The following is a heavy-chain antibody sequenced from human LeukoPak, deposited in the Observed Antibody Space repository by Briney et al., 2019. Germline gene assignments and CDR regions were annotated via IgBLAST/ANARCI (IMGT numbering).Heavy chain of an antibody. CDR3: AKGNYYGSGSYYPFDY. CDR1: GFTFSSYE. V-gene: IGHV3-9*01. D-gene: IGHD3-10*01. J-gene: IGHJ4*02. CDR2: ISWNSGSI. Sequence: GGSLRLSCAASGFTFSSYEMNWVRQAPGKGLEWVSGISWNSGSIGYADPVKGRFTISRDNAKNSLYLQMNSLRAEDTALYYCAKGNYYGSGSYYPFDYWGQGTLVTVSS.